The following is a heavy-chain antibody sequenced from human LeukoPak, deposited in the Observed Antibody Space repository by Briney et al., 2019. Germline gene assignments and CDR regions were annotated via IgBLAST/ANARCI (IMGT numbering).Heavy chain of an antibody. CDR3: ARGLWFGGSNFDY. CDR1: GFTFSSYS. V-gene: IGHV3-48*01. D-gene: IGHD3-10*01. Sequence: HPGGSLRLSCAASGFTFSSYSMNWVRQAPGKGLEWVSYISSSSSTIYYADSVKGRFTISRDNAKNSLYLQMNSLRAEDTAVYYCARGLWFGGSNFDYWGQGTLVTVSS. J-gene: IGHJ4*02. CDR2: ISSSSSTI.